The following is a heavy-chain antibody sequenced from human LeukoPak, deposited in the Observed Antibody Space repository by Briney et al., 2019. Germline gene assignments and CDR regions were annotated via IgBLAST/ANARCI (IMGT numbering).Heavy chain of an antibody. CDR2: ISSTSSYS. CDR3: ARDKPPPYYYDSSGIFDY. Sequence: GGSLRLSCAASGFTFSDYYMSWVRQAPGKGLEWVSYISSTSSYSNYADSVKGRFTISRDNSKNTLYLQMNSLRAEDTAVYYCARDKPPPYYYDSSGIFDYWGQGTLVTVSS. CDR1: GFTFSDYY. J-gene: IGHJ4*02. D-gene: IGHD3-22*01. V-gene: IGHV3-11*06.